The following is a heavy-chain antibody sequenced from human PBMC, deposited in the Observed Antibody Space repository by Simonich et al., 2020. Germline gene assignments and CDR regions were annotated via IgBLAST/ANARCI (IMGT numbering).Heavy chain of an antibody. Sequence: EVQLVESGGGLVQPGGSLRLSCAASGFTFSSYWMSWVRQAPGKGLEWVENIKQDGSEKYDVDSVKGRFTISRDNAKNSLYLQRNSLRAEDTAVYYCARDREVYGSGSYYNYWGQGTLVTVSS. D-gene: IGHD3-10*01. CDR1: GFTFSSYW. CDR3: ARDREVYGSGSYYNY. V-gene: IGHV3-7*01. CDR2: IKQDGSEK. J-gene: IGHJ4*02.